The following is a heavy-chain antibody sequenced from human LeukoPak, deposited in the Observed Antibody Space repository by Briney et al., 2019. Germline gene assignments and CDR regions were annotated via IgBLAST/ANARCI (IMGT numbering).Heavy chain of an antibody. Sequence: GGSLRLSCAASGFTLSSYDMSWVRQAPGKGLEWVSAISGSGGSTYYADSVKGRFTISRDNSKNTLYLQMNSLRAEDTAVYYCAKEVGYCTSTSCNRRYIQDAFDIRGQGTMVTVSS. CDR2: ISGSGGST. V-gene: IGHV3-23*01. J-gene: IGHJ3*02. D-gene: IGHD2-2*03. CDR1: GFTLSSYD. CDR3: AKEVGYCTSTSCNRRYIQDAFDI.